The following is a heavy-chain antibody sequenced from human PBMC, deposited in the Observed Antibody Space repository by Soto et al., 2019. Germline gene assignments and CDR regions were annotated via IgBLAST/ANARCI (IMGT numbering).Heavy chain of an antibody. V-gene: IGHV3-66*04. CDR2: IYSGGSA. CDR3: ARHGYSYGGGYFDY. Sequence: EVQLVESGGGLVQPGGYLRLSCAASGFTVSSNYMSWVRQAPGKGLEWVSVIYSGGSAYYADSVKGRFTISRDNSKKTLYLQMNNLRAEDTAVYYCARHGYSYGGGYFDYWGQGTLVTVSS. CDR1: GFTVSSNY. J-gene: IGHJ4*02. D-gene: IGHD5-18*01.